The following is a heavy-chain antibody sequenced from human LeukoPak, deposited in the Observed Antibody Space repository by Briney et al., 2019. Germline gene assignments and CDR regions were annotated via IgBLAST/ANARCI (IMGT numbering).Heavy chain of an antibody. Sequence: GESLKISCKGSGYSFTSYWIGWVRQMPGKGLEWMGIIYPGDSDTRYSPSFQGQVTISADKSISTAYLQWSSLKASDTAMYYCARHARQQLVQSYYYYYYMDVWGKGTTVTVSS. V-gene: IGHV5-51*01. J-gene: IGHJ6*03. CDR3: ARHARQQLVQSYYYYYYMDV. D-gene: IGHD6-13*01. CDR2: IYPGDSDT. CDR1: GYSFTSYW.